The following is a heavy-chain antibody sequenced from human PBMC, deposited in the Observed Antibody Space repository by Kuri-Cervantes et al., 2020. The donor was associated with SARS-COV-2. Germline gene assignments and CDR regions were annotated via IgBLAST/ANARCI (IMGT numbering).Heavy chain of an antibody. Sequence: GGSLRLSCAASGFTFSGHRIHWVRQAPGKGLVWVSRINPDGSYTNNADSVKRRFTLSRDNAKNMLFMQMNSLRAADTAVYYCVRDGAHWNFDYWGQGTLVTVSS. V-gene: IGHV3-74*01. J-gene: IGHJ4*02. CDR3: VRDGAHWNFDY. CDR2: INPDGSYT. CDR1: GFTFSGHR. D-gene: IGHD1-1*01.